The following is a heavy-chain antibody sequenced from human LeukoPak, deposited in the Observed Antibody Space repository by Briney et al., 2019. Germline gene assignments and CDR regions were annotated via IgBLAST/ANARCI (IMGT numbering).Heavy chain of an antibody. CDR3: VIGRGWLPDY. V-gene: IGHV4-59*11. J-gene: IGHJ4*02. Sequence: SETLSLTCTVSGYSIRSHFYNWVRQPPGKGLEWIGVTHESESTNYNPSLKGRVTISVDTSKNQFSLRLTSVTAADTAVYYCVIGRGWLPDYWGQGTLVTVSS. CDR2: THESEST. D-gene: IGHD5-24*01. CDR1: GYSIRSHF.